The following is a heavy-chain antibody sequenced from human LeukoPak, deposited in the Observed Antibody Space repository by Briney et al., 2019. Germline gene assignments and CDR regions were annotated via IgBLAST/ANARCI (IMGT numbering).Heavy chain of an antibody. CDR3: AMSVEMSPIPSFDY. D-gene: IGHD5-24*01. CDR1: GYIFTPHH. Sequence: ASVKVSCKTSGYIFTPHHIHWMRQAPGQGLESLGWVSAANNPEYSQKFQGRVVITRDASATTSYLELNSLRSEDTAVYYCAMSVEMSPIPSFDYWGQGTLVTVSS. V-gene: IGHV1-3*01. CDR2: VSAANNP. J-gene: IGHJ4*02.